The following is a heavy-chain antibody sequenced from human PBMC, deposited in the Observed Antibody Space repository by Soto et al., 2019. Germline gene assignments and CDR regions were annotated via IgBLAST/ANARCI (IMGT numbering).Heavy chain of an antibody. CDR2: ISRSTTTI. J-gene: IGHJ4*02. V-gene: IGHV3-48*02. Sequence: EVQLVESGGGLVQPGGSLRLSCAASGFTFSWYFMSWVRQAPGQGLDYISYISRSTTTIFYADSVKGRFTISSDNAKSSLYLQMNSLRDEDTAVYYCARGDNGGLDYWGQGTLVTVSS. CDR3: ARGDNGGLDY. D-gene: IGHD2-8*01. CDR1: GFTFSWYF.